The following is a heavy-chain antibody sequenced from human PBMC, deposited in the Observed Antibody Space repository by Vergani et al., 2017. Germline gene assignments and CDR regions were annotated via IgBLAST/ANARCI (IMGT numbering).Heavy chain of an antibody. CDR3: ARDEWYGSITSCYRYFDY. CDR1: GDSLRSSYHY. Sequence: QVQLQESGPGLVKPSRTLSLICTDSGDSLRSSYHYWCWIRQRSDNGLELVWHIFRSGTTYYNPSLKSLVTISVDTSKNQFSLKLSCVTAADTAVDYCARDEWYGSITSCYRYFDYWSQGTLVTVYS. CDR2: IFRSGTT. D-gene: IGHD2-2*01. V-gene: IGHV4-30-4*08. J-gene: IGHJ4*02.